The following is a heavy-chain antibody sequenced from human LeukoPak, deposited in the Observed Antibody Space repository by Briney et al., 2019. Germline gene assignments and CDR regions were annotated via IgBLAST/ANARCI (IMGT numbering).Heavy chain of an antibody. CDR3: ARTPTITMVRGVIITNNIPTYYFDY. Sequence: GGSLRLSCAASGFTFSSYSMNWVRQAPGKGLEWVSSISSSSSYIYYADSVKGRFTISRDNAANSLSLQMHNLRAEDTAVYYCARTPTITMVRGVIITNNIPTYYFDYWGQGTLVTVSS. J-gene: IGHJ4*02. D-gene: IGHD3-10*01. CDR2: ISSSSSYI. CDR1: GFTFSSYS. V-gene: IGHV3-21*01.